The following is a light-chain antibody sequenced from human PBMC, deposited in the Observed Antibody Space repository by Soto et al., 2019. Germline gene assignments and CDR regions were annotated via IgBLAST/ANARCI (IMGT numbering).Light chain of an antibody. CDR3: NSYRTNTVL. CDR1: SSDVGGHNY. V-gene: IGLV2-14*01. Sequence: QSALTQPASVSGSPGQSITISCTGSSSDVGGHNYVSWYQHHPGKAPKLMLYEVSNRPSGVSSRFSGSKSGDTASLTIAGLQAEDEAEYYCNSYRTNTVLFGGGTKVTVL. J-gene: IGLJ2*01. CDR2: EVS.